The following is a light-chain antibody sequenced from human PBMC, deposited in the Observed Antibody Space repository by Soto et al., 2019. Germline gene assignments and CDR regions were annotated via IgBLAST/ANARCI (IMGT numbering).Light chain of an antibody. CDR3: SSYTSSNTYV. Sequence: QSALTQPASVSGSPGQSITISCTGTSSDVGGYNYVSWYQQHPGKAPKLIIYEVSNRPSGVSNRFSGSKSDNTASLTISGLQAEDDADYYCSSYTSSNTYVFGTGTKVTVL. CDR1: SSDVGGYNY. V-gene: IGLV2-14*01. J-gene: IGLJ1*01. CDR2: EVS.